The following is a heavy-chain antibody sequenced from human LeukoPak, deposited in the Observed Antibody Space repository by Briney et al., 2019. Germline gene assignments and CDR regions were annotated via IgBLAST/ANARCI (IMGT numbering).Heavy chain of an antibody. CDR3: AKEEVPNDY. J-gene: IGHJ4*02. V-gene: IGHV3-23*01. CDR2: ISRMGVTT. D-gene: IGHD2-2*01. Sequence: PGGSLRLSCAVSGFTLNSNAMCWVRRAPGKGPEWVSGISRMGVTTYYADSVKGRFTISRDTSKNTLYLQMNTLRPEDTAVYYCAKEEVPNDYWGQGTLVTVSS. CDR1: GFTLNSNA.